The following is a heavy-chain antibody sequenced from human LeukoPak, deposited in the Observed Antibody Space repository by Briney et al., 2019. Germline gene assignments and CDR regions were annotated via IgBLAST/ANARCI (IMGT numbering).Heavy chain of an antibody. CDR3: ARSTLPYDGLPYGMDV. J-gene: IGHJ6*02. CDR2: IIPIFGTA. Sequence: ASVKVSCKDSGGTFSSYAISWVRQAPGQGLEWMGGIIPIFGTANYAQKFQGRVTITADESTSTAYMELSSLRSDDTAVYYCARSTLPYDGLPYGMDVWGQGTTVTVSS. CDR1: GGTFSSYA. V-gene: IGHV1-69*13. D-gene: IGHD2-8*01.